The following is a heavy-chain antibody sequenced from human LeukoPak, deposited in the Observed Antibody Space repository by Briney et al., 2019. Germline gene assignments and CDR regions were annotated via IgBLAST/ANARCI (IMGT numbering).Heavy chain of an antibody. CDR1: GFTFSSYG. D-gene: IGHD6-13*01. CDR2: IRYDGSNK. Sequence: GGSLRLSCAASGFTFSSYGMHWVRQAPGKGLEWVAFIRYDGSNKYYADSVKGRFTISRDNSKNTLYLQMNSLRAEDTAVYYCAKDGVIAAAGTSWFDPWGQGTLVTVSS. V-gene: IGHV3-30*02. J-gene: IGHJ5*02. CDR3: AKDGVIAAAGTSWFDP.